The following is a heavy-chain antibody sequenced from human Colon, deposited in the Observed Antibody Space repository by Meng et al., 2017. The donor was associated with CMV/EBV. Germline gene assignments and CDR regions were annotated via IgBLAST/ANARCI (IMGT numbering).Heavy chain of an antibody. CDR3: ARHRSTPEFDY. D-gene: IGHD2-15*01. CDR1: GYTFTSYG. CDR2: ISGYNGNT. Sequence: SCKASGYTFTSYGISWVRQAPGQGLEWMGWISGYNGNTKYAQKIQGRVTMTTDTSTSTVYTELRSLRSDDTAVYYCARHRSTPEFDYWGQGTLVTVSS. V-gene: IGHV1-18*01. J-gene: IGHJ4*02.